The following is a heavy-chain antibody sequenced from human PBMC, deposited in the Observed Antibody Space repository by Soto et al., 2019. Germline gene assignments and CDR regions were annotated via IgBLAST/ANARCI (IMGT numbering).Heavy chain of an antibody. CDR1: GGTFSSYA. J-gene: IGHJ5*02. CDR3: ARDRRPFGVAGTGFDP. V-gene: IGHV1-69*13. Sequence: SVKVSCKASGGTFSSYAISWVRQAPGQGLEWMGGIIPIFGTANYAQKFQGRVTITADESTSTAYMELSSLRSEDTAVYYCARDRRPFGVAGTGFDPWGQGTLVTVSS. D-gene: IGHD6-19*01. CDR2: IIPIFGTA.